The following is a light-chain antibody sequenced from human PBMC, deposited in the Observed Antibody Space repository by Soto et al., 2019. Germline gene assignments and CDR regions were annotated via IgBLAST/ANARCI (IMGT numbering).Light chain of an antibody. Sequence: QSVLTQPASVSGSPGQSITNSCTGTSSEVGGYNYVSWYQHHPGKAPKLMIYDVSNRPSGVSNRFSGSKSGNTASLTISGLQPEDEADYYCCSYTTSNTRQIVFGTGTKVTVL. CDR2: DVS. J-gene: IGLJ1*01. CDR3: CSYTTSNTRQIV. CDR1: SSEVGGYNY. V-gene: IGLV2-14*03.